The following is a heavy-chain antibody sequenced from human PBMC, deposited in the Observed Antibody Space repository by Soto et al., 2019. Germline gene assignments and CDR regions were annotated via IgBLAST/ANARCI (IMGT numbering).Heavy chain of an antibody. J-gene: IGHJ5*02. CDR1: GGSISSYY. V-gene: IGHV4-59*01. CDR2: IYYSGST. CDR3: ARGRVDYDYVWGSYQFDP. Sequence: SETLSLTCTVSGGSISSYYWSWIRQPPGKGLEWIGYIYYSGSTNYNPSLKSRVTISVDTSKNQFSLKLSSVTAADTAVYYCARGRVDYDYVWGSYQFDPWGQGTLVTVSS. D-gene: IGHD3-16*01.